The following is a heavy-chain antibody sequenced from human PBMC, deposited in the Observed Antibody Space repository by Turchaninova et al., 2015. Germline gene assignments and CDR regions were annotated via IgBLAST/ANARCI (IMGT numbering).Heavy chain of an antibody. J-gene: IGHJ4*02. CDR3: ARSTGGSSFLDY. V-gene: IGHV3-30*04. CDR1: GFTFSSFA. D-gene: IGHD2-15*01. CDR2: ISYDGTNQ. Sequence: QVRLVESGGGVVQPGRSLRLSCAASGFTFSSFAMHWVRPAPGKGLEWVAVISYDGTNQYYTCSLKVRFTISRDKSKNTLCLQMNSLRGEDTAVYYCARSTGGSSFLDYWGQGTLVTVSS.